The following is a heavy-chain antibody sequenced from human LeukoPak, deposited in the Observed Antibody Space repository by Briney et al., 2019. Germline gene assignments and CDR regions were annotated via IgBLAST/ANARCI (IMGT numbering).Heavy chain of an antibody. D-gene: IGHD3-10*01. CDR3: AREWFGELFDYMDV. V-gene: IGHV3-9*01. CDR1: GFTCDDHS. Sequence: GGSLRLSCVASGFTCDDHSMHWVRQAPGKGLEWVSGISWQSGNEAYADSVKGRVTISRANAKNSLYLQMTRMRAEDTDVSSCAREWFGELFDYMDVWGKEPTVTVSS. CDR2: ISWQSGNE. J-gene: IGHJ6*03.